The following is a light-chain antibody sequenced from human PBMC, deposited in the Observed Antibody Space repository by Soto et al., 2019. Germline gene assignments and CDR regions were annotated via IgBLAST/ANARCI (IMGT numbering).Light chain of an antibody. CDR2: DVS. J-gene: IGLJ1*01. V-gene: IGLV2-14*01. CDR1: SSDVGGYNY. Sequence: QSVLTQPASVSGSPGQSITISCTGTSSDVGGYNYVSWYQQHPGKAPKLMIYDVSNRPSGVSNRFSGSKSGNTASLTISGLQAEVEADYYCSSYTSSSTLFGTGPKFTVL. CDR3: SSYTSSSTL.